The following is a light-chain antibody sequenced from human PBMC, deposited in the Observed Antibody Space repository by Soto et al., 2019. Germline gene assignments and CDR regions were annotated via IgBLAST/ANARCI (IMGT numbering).Light chain of an antibody. CDR3: QQYYTWPRT. V-gene: IGKV3D-15*01. J-gene: IGKJ1*01. Sequence: EIVRRQAPGPLSVSPGERATLSCRASQSVSRNLAWYQQKPGQAPKLLIYGTSTRATGVPDRFSGSGSGTEFALTITSLQSEDFGVYYCQQYYTWPRTFGQGTKVEIK. CDR1: QSVSRN. CDR2: GTS.